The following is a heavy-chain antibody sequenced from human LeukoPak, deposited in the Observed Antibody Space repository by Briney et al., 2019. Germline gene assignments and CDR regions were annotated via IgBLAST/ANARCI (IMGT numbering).Heavy chain of an antibody. V-gene: IGHV3-11*04. Sequence: GRSLRLSCAASGFTFDDYAMSWVRQAPGKGLEWVSYISSSGSTIYYADSVKGRFTISRDNAKNSLYLQMNSLRAEDTAVYYCAKAGLRSGTFDYWGQGTLVTVSS. CDR3: AKAGLRSGTFDY. CDR1: GFTFDDYA. D-gene: IGHD1-1*01. J-gene: IGHJ4*02. CDR2: ISSSGSTI.